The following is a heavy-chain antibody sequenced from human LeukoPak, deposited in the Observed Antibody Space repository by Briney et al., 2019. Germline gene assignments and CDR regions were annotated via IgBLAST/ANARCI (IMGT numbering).Heavy chain of an antibody. Sequence: SETLSLTCAVYGGSFSGYYWSWIRQPPGKGLEWIGEINHSGSTNYNPSLKSRVTISVDTSKNQFSLKLSSVTAADTAVYYCARGRNRQWLFTPYFDYWGQGTLSPSPQ. CDR2: INHSGST. CDR1: GGSFSGYY. D-gene: IGHD3-22*01. J-gene: IGHJ4*02. CDR3: ARGRNRQWLFTPYFDY. V-gene: IGHV4-34*01.